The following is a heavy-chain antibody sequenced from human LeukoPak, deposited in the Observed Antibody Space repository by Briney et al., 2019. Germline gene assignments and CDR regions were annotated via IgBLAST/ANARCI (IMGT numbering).Heavy chain of an antibody. J-gene: IGHJ4*02. V-gene: IGHV1-18*01. CDR2: ISAYNGNT. CDR1: GYTFTSYG. D-gene: IGHD3-10*01. Sequence: ASVKVSCKASGYTFTSYGISWVRQAPGQGLEWMGWISAYNGNTNYAQKLQGRVTMTTDTSTSTAYMELRSLRSDDTAVYYCARGDGSGSYSAYNFDYWGQGILVTVSS. CDR3: ARGDGSGSYSAYNFDY.